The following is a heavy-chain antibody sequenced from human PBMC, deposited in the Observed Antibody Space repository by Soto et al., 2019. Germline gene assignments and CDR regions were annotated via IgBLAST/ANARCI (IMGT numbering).Heavy chain of an antibody. J-gene: IGHJ6*02. D-gene: IGHD3-22*01. V-gene: IGHV1-69*13. CDR2: IIPIFGTA. Sequence: ASVKVSCKASGGTFSSYAISWVRQAPGQGLEWMGGIIPIFGTANYAQKFQGRVTITADESTSTAYMELSSLRSEDTAVYYCASGYYYDSSGHEWSYYYGMDVWGQGTTVTVSS. CDR1: GGTFSSYA. CDR3: ASGYYYDSSGHEWSYYYGMDV.